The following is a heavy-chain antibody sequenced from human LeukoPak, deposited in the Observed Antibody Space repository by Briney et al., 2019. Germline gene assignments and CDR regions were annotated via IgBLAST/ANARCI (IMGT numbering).Heavy chain of an antibody. J-gene: IGHJ4*02. CDR1: GFTFDDYA. D-gene: IGHD6-19*01. CDR2: ISWNSGSI. Sequence: GGSLRLSCAASGFTFDDYAMHWVRQAPGKGLEWVSGISWNSGSIGYADSVKGRFTISRDNAKNSLYLQMNSLRAEDTALYYCAKDRYSSGLIFDYWGQGTLVTVSS. CDR3: AKDRYSSGLIFDY. V-gene: IGHV3-9*01.